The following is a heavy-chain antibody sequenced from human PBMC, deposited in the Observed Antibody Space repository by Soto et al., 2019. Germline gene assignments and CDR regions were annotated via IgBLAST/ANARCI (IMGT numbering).Heavy chain of an antibody. CDR1: GFTFSSYW. CDR3: ARDYKDFWSGIRNDY. D-gene: IGHD3-3*02. CDR2: IKQDGSEK. V-gene: IGHV3-7*03. J-gene: IGHJ4*02. Sequence: HPGGSLRLSCAASGFTFSSYWMSWVRQAPGKGLEWVANIKQDGSEKYYVDSVKGRFTISRDNAKNSLYLQMKSLRAEDTAVYYCARDYKDFWSGIRNDYWGQGTLVTVSS.